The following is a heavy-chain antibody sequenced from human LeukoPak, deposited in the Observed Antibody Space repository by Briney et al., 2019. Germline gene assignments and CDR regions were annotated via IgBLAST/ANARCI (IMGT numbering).Heavy chain of an antibody. V-gene: IGHV3-23*01. D-gene: IGHD2-2*01. J-gene: IGHJ6*02. CDR2: LGRSGENR. CDR3: VKDRPCETCMPMDA. CDR1: GSTFTDYS. Sequence: GGSLRLSCAASGSTFTDYSMSWVRQAPGKGLEWVSGLGRSGENRYYATSVRGRFSISRDNSKDTVYLQMNSLRAEDTAIYYCVKDRPCETCMPMDAWGQGTTVTVSS.